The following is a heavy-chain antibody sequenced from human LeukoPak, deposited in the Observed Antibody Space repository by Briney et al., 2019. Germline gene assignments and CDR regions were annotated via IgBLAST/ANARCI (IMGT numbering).Heavy chain of an antibody. V-gene: IGHV1-18*01. Sequence: ASVKVSCKASGDTFTSYGISWVRQAPGQGLEWMGWISANNGNTNYAQKLQGRVTMTTDTSTSTAYMELRSLRSDDTAVYYCARGGTYYYDSSGYYEALDYWGQGALVAVSS. CDR1: GDTFTSYG. CDR2: ISANNGNT. D-gene: IGHD3-22*01. CDR3: ARGGTYYYDSSGYYEALDY. J-gene: IGHJ4*02.